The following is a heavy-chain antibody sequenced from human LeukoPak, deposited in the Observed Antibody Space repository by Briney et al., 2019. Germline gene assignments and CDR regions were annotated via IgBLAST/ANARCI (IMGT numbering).Heavy chain of an antibody. V-gene: IGHV3-53*01. J-gene: IGHJ4*02. CDR1: GFTVSSSF. D-gene: IGHD3-3*01. Sequence: GGSLRLSCAASGFTVSSSFMSWVRQAPGKGLEWVSVLYDDGATKYADPVKGRFTISRDNSENTLFLQMNRLRTEDTAVYYCARELLYHYYEYWGQGTLVTVSS. CDR2: LYDDGAT. CDR3: ARELLYHYYEY.